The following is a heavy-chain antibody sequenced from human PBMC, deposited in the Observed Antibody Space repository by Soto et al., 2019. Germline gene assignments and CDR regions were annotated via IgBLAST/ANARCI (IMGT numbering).Heavy chain of an antibody. CDR2: ISSSSSTI. CDR1: GFTFSSYS. Sequence: EVQLVESGGGLVQPGGSLRLSCAASGFTFSSYSMNWVRQAPGKGLEWVSYISSSSSTIYYADSVKGRFTISRDNAKNSLYLQMNSLRVEDTAVYYCARDRAGSNAFDIWGQGTMVTVSS. V-gene: IGHV3-48*01. J-gene: IGHJ3*02. CDR3: ARDRAGSNAFDI. D-gene: IGHD3-10*01.